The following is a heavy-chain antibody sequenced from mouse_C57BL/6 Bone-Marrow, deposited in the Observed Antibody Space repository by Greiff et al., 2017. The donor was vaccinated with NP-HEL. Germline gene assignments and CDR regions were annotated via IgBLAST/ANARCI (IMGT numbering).Heavy chain of an antibody. CDR3: AREPTVVATDFDY. V-gene: IGHV1-80*01. Sequence: VQLQESGAELVKPGASVKISCKASGYAFSSYWMNWVKQRPGKGLEWIGQIYPGDGDTNYNGKFKGKATLTADKSSSTAYMQLSSLTSEDSAVYFCAREPTVVATDFDYWSQGTTLTVSS. CDR2: IYPGDGDT. CDR1: GYAFSSYW. D-gene: IGHD1-1*01. J-gene: IGHJ2*01.